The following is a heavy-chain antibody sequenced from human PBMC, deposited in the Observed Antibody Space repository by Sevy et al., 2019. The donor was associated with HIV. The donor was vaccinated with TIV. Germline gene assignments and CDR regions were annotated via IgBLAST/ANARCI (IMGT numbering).Heavy chain of an antibody. V-gene: IGHV4-39*01. J-gene: IGHJ6*03. CDR2: IYYSGST. CDR1: GGSISSSSYY. Sequence: SETLSLTCTVSGGSISSSSYYWGWIRQPPGKGLEWIGSIYYSGSTYYNPSLKSRVTISVDTSKNQFSLKLSSVTAADTAVYYCARPAYSSDFYYMDVWGKGTTVTVSS. CDR3: ARPAYSSDFYYMDV. D-gene: IGHD6-19*01.